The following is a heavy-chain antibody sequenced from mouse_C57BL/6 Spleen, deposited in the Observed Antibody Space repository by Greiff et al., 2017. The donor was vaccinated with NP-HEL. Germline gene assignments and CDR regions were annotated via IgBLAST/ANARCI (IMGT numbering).Heavy chain of an antibody. CDR3: ARAGYDDGTWFAY. CDR2: ISDGGSYT. D-gene: IGHD2-2*01. Sequence: EVMLVESGGGLVKPGGSLKLSCAASGFTFSSYAMSWVRQTPEKRLEWVATISDGGSYTYYLDNVKGRVTISRDNAKNNLNLKMGHLKSEDTAMYYCARAGYDDGTWFAYWGQGTLVTVST. J-gene: IGHJ3*01. CDR1: GFTFSSYA. V-gene: IGHV5-4*03.